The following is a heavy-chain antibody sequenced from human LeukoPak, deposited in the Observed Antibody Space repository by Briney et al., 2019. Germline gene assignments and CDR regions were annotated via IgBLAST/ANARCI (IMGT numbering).Heavy chain of an antibody. D-gene: IGHD5-18*01. CDR1: GFNFDDYG. CDR3: ARGHTALVPIDFDF. J-gene: IGHJ4*02. V-gene: IGHV3-20*04. CDR2: INWNGGST. Sequence: GGSLRLSCAASGFNFDDYGMSWVRQAPGKGLEWVSGINWNGGSTGYVDSVKGRFTISRDNAKNSLYLQMNSLRAEDTALYYCARGHTALVPIDFDFWGQGTLVTVSS.